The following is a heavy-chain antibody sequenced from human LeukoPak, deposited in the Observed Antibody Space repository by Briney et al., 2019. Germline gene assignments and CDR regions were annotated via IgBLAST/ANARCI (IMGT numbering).Heavy chain of an antibody. D-gene: IGHD6-19*01. CDR1: GYTFNNHY. V-gene: IGHV1-46*02. Sequence: ASVKVSCKASGYTFNNHYMYWVRQAPGQGLGWMGVINPSGGSTSYAQKFQGRVTMTRDTSTRTVYTEVNSLRPEDTAVYYCARQGTYSSAIGMGYWGQGTLVTVSS. CDR3: ARQGTYSSAIGMGY. J-gene: IGHJ4*02. CDR2: INPSGGST.